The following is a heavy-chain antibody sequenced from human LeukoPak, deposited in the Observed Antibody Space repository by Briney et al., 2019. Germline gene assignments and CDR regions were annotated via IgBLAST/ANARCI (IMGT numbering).Heavy chain of an antibody. CDR3: ARVDDSSGYYSFYFDY. CDR1: GGTFSSYA. J-gene: IGHJ4*02. D-gene: IGHD3-22*01. V-gene: IGHV1-69*01. CDR2: IIPIFGTV. Sequence: SVKVSCKASGGTFSSYAISWVRQAPGQGLEWMGGIIPIFGTVNYAQKFQGRVTITADESTSTAYMELRSLRSDDTAVYYCARVDDSSGYYSFYFDYWGQGTLVTVSS.